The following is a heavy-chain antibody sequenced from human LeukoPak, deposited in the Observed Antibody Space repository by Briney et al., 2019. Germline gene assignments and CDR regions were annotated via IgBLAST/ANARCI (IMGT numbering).Heavy chain of an antibody. D-gene: IGHD2/OR15-2a*01. V-gene: IGHV4-30-2*01. J-gene: IGHJ4*02. Sequence: DPSVTLSLTCAVSGGSISSGGYSWSWIRQPPGKGLEWIGYIYHSGSTYYNPSLKSRVTISVDRSKNQFSLKLSSVTAADTAVYYCARVSFDATPDYWGQGTLVTVSS. CDR1: GGSISSGGYS. CDR2: IYHSGST. CDR3: ARVSFDATPDY.